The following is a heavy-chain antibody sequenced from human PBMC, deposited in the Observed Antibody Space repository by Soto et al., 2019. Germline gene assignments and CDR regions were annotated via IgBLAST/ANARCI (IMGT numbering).Heavy chain of an antibody. CDR3: AHCGWRYYYAYGMDV. CDR2: IYWDDDK. V-gene: IGHV2-5*02. CDR1: GFSLSTSGVG. D-gene: IGHD6-19*01. Sequence: QITLKESGPTLVKPTQTLTLTCTFSGFSLSTSGVGVGWIRQPPGKALEWLALIYWDDDKRYSPSLKSRLTIXXDXSIXQVVPTMTTIDPVDTATYYCAHCGWRYYYAYGMDVWGQGTTVTVSS. J-gene: IGHJ6*02.